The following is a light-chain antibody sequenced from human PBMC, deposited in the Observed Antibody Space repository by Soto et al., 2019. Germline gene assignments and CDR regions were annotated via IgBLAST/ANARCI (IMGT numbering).Light chain of an antibody. V-gene: IGLV2-14*03. Sequence: QSALTQPASVSGSPGQSITISCTGTSSDVGGYNYGSWYQQHPGKAPKLMIYDVSHRPSGVSNRFSGSKSGNTASLTISGLQAEDEADYYCSSHTSSSTRVFGGGTKLTVL. CDR2: DVS. J-gene: IGLJ3*02. CDR3: SSHTSSSTRV. CDR1: SSDVGGYNY.